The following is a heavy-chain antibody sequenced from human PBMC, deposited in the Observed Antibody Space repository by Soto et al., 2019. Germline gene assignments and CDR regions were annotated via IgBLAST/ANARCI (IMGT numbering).Heavy chain of an antibody. D-gene: IGHD4-17*01. CDR3: AHSLAGSNYGDYDPITSSDY. CDR2: IYWDDDK. Sequence: QITLKESGPTLVKPTQTLTLTCTFSGFSLSTSGVGVGWIRQPPGKALEWLALIYWDDDKRYSPSLQSRLTLTKYTSKKQGVLTIASMDPVDTATYYCAHSLAGSNYGDYDPITSSDYWGQGTLVTVSS. J-gene: IGHJ4*02. CDR1: GFSLSTSGVG. V-gene: IGHV2-5*02.